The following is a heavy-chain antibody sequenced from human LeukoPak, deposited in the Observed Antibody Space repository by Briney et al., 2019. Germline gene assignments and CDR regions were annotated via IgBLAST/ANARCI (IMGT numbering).Heavy chain of an antibody. CDR1: GFTFSSYS. CDR2: ISSSSSYI. J-gene: IGHJ4*02. V-gene: IGHV3-21*04. Sequence: GGSLRLSCAASGFTFSSYSMNWVRQAPGKGLEWVSSISSSSSYIYYADSVKGRFTISRDNAKNSLYLQMNSLRAEDTALYYCARDQKWTAMVAYWGQGTLVTVSS. D-gene: IGHD5-18*01. CDR3: ARDQKWTAMVAY.